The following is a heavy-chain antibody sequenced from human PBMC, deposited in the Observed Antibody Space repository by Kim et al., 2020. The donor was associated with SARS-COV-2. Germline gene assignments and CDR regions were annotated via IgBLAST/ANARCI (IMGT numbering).Heavy chain of an antibody. CDR2: INHSGST. V-gene: IGHV4-34*01. D-gene: IGHD6-19*01. Sequence: SETLSLTCAVYGGSFSGYYWSWIRQPPGKGLEWIGEINHSGSTNYNPSLKSRVTISVDTSKNQFSLKLSSVTAADTAVYYCARVGPLIYERGWRRGWFDPWGQGTLVTVSS. J-gene: IGHJ5*02. CDR3: ARVGPLIYERGWRRGWFDP. CDR1: GGSFSGYY.